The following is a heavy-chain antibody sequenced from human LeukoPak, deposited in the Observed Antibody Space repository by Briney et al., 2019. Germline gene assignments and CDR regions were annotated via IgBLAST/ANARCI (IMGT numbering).Heavy chain of an antibody. CDR2: IYPGDSDT. CDR1: GYNFTSYW. D-gene: IGHD3-10*01. V-gene: IGHV5-51*01. CDR3: ARQPGAGWFDP. J-gene: IGHJ5*02. Sequence: GEPLKISCKGSGYNFTSYWVGWVRQMPGKGLQCLGTIYPGDSDTRYSPSFQGQVTISADKSISTVYLQWGSLKASDTAMYYCARQPGAGWFDPWGQGTLVTVSS.